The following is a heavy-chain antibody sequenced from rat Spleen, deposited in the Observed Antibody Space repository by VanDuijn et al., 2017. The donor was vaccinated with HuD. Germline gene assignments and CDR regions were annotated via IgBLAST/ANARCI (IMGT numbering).Heavy chain of an antibody. CDR3: TTGTMGHPGVMDA. D-gene: IGHD1-4*01. CDR1: GFTFSNYG. CDR2: ISTSGGST. J-gene: IGHJ2*01. V-gene: IGHV5-27*01. Sequence: EVELVESGGGLVQPGRSMKLSCAASGFTFSNYGMAWVRQAPTKGLEWVASISTSGGSTYYRDSVKGRFTISRDNAKSTLYLQMDSLRSEDTATYYCTTGTMGHPGVMDAWGQGVMVTVSS.